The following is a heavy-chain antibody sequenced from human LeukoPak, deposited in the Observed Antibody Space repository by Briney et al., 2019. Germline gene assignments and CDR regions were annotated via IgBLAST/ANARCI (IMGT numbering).Heavy chain of an antibody. CDR2: IYHGGST. V-gene: IGHV4-38-2*02. D-gene: IGHD3-3*01. J-gene: IGHJ4*02. Sequence: SETLSLTCTVSGYSISSGYYWGWIRQSPGKGLEWIGSIYHGGSTYYNPSLRSRVIVSVDTSKNHFSLKLSSVTAADTAVYYCARGGGKYYDFWSGYRRFDYWGQGTLVTVSS. CDR1: GYSISSGYY. CDR3: ARGGGKYYDFWSGYRRFDY.